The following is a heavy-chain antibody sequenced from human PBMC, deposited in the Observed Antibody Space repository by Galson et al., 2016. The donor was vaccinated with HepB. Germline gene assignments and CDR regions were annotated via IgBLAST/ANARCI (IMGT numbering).Heavy chain of an antibody. V-gene: IGHV3-33*06. CDR2: IWHDGSNK. D-gene: IGHD5-24*01. Sequence: SLRLSCAASGFTFSTYGMHWVRQAPGKGLEWVAVIWHDGSNKYYADSVKGRFTISRDSSTLYLQMNSLRAEDTAVYYCAKDDDDYNDAFDIWGQGTMVTVSS. CDR3: AKDDDDYNDAFDI. J-gene: IGHJ3*02. CDR1: GFTFSTYG.